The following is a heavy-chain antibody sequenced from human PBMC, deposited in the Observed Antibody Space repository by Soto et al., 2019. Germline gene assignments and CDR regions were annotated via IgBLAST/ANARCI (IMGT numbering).Heavy chain of an antibody. CDR1: GFTFSDYY. J-gene: IGHJ4*02. V-gene: IGHV3-11*01. Sequence: PGGSLRLSCAASGFTFSDYYMSWIRQAPGKGLEWLSYITSSGGSIYYADSVKGRFTISRDNAKESLYLQMSSLRVEDTAVYYCARGSTTQMRHSGQGVLVTVSS. CDR3: ARGSTTQMRH. D-gene: IGHD4-17*01. CDR2: ITSSGGSI.